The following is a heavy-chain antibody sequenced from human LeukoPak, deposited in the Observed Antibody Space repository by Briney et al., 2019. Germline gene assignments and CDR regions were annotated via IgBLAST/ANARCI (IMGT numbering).Heavy chain of an antibody. CDR3: ARHRGPPRYYYCGMDV. V-gene: IGHV1-18*01. J-gene: IGHJ6*02. Sequence: WASVKVSCKASGYTFTSYGISWVRQAPGQGLEGMGWISAYNGNTNYAQKLQGRVTMTTDTSTSTAYMELRSLRSDDTAVYYCARHRGPPRYYYCGMDVWGQGTTVTVSS. CDR1: GYTFTSYG. D-gene: IGHD3-10*01. CDR2: ISAYNGNT.